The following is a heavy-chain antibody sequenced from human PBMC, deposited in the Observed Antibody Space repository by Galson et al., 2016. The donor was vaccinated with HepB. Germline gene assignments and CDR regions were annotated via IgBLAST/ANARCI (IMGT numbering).Heavy chain of an antibody. D-gene: IGHD4-23*01. CDR2: IYPGGEP. CDR1: GFSVSSSF. J-gene: IGHJ3*02. Sequence: SLRLSCAASGFSVSSSFMSWVRQAPGTGLEWVAVIYPGGEPHFADSVKGRFAISRGNAENSLYLHMNGLRAEDTALYYCASQVVTPTDAFDIWGQGTMVTVST. CDR3: ASQVVTPTDAFDI. V-gene: IGHV3-53*01.